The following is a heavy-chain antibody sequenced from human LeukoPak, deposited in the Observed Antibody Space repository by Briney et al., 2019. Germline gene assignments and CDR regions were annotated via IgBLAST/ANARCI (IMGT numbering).Heavy chain of an antibody. Sequence: GGSLRLSCAASGFTFSSYSMNWVRQAPGKGLEWVSSISSSSSYIYYADSVKGRFTISRDNAKNSLYLQMNSLRAEDTAVYYCAREVSYYYDSSGYYYFDCWGQGTLVTVSS. J-gene: IGHJ4*02. CDR1: GFTFSSYS. D-gene: IGHD3-22*01. V-gene: IGHV3-21*01. CDR2: ISSSSSYI. CDR3: AREVSYYYDSSGYYYFDC.